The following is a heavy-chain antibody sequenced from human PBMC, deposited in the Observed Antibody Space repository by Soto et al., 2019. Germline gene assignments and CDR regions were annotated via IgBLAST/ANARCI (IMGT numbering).Heavy chain of an antibody. Sequence: PSETLSLTCTVSGDSMSSHYWNWVRQTPGKGLEWIGCIYFTGSTIYNPSLESRVTMSVDTSKNQFSLRLNSVTAADTAVYYCAIFPVNPGRDSSTIFDSWGQGNLVTV. J-gene: IGHJ4*02. D-gene: IGHD2-2*01. CDR3: AIFPVNPGRDSSTIFDS. CDR2: IYFTGST. CDR1: GDSMSSHY. V-gene: IGHV4-59*08.